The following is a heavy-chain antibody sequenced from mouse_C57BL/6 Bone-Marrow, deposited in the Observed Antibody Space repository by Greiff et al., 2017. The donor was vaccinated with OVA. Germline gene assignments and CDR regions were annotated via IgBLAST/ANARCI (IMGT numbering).Heavy chain of an antibody. V-gene: IGHV5-17*01. CDR3: ARLWSDY. J-gene: IGHJ2*01. Sequence: EVKLMESGGGLVKPGGSLQLSCAASGFPFSDYGMHWVRQAPEKGLEWVAYISSGSSTIYYSDTVKGRVTISRDNAQNTLFLQMTRLRSEDTAMYYWARLWSDYWGQGTTLTVSS. CDR2: ISSGSSTI. D-gene: IGHD1-1*02. CDR1: GFPFSDYG.